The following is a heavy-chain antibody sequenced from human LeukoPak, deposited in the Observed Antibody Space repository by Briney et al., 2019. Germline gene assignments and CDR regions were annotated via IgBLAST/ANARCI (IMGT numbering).Heavy chain of an antibody. Sequence: PSETLSLTCTVSGASISSGGYHWSWIRQHPGRGLEWIGNDGSTSYNPSLKSRLTKSVDTSKNQFSLKLSSVTAADTAIYYCAIYFVDGGGRGTWGQGTLVTVSS. D-gene: IGHD2/OR15-2a*01. V-gene: IGHV4-31*03. J-gene: IGHJ4*02. CDR1: GASISSGGYH. CDR2: DGST. CDR3: AIYFVDGGGRGT.